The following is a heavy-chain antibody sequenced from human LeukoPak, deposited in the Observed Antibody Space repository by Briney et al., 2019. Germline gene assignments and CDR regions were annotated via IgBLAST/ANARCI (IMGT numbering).Heavy chain of an antibody. Sequence: PGGSLSLSCAASEFTFSSYWMSWVRQAPGKGLEWVANIKQDGGEKYYLDSVKGRFTVSRDNAKNSLYLQMNSLRAEDTAVNYCARVGARQILEYWGQGTLVTVSS. D-gene: IGHD4-17*01. CDR1: EFTFSSYW. CDR2: IKQDGGEK. CDR3: ARVGARQILEY. V-gene: IGHV3-7*01. J-gene: IGHJ4*02.